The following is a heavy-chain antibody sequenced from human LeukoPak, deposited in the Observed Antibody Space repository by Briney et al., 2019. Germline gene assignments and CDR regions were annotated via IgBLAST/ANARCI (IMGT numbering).Heavy chain of an antibody. J-gene: IGHJ4*02. D-gene: IGHD2-21*02. Sequence: PGGSLRLSCAASGFNFASNWMHWVRQTPGKGLMWVSRINSGGSGTSYADSVEGRFTISRDNAKNTLYLQMNSLRAEDTAVYYCGGSRGAVTEYWGQGTLVTVSS. CDR2: INSGGSGT. CDR1: GFNFASNW. CDR3: GGSRGAVTEY. V-gene: IGHV3-74*01.